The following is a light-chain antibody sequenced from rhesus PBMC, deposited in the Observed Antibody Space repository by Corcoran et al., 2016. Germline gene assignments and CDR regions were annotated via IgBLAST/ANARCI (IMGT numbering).Light chain of an antibody. V-gene: IGKV1-69*01. CDR3: QQHDTSPFT. CDR2: RAC. CDR1: QGISNW. Sequence: DIQMTQSPSSLSASVGDRVTITCRASQGISNWLAWYQQKPGKAPRLLIYRACNLETGVPSRFSGNGSGTEFTLTISSLQPEDIATYYFQQHDTSPFTFGPGTKLDIK. J-gene: IGKJ3*01.